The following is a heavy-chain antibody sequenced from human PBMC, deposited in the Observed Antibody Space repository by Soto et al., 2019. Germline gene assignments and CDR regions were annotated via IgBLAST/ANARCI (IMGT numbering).Heavy chain of an antibody. D-gene: IGHD6-13*01. J-gene: IGHJ5*02. CDR3: ARDRIAARNWFDP. Sequence: PSETLSLTCAVYGGSFSGYYWSWIRQPPGKGLEWIGEINHSGSTNYNPSLKSRVTISVDTSRNQFSLKLSSVTAADTAVYYCARDRIAARNWFDPWGQGTLVTVS. CDR2: INHSGST. CDR1: GGSFSGYY. V-gene: IGHV4-34*01.